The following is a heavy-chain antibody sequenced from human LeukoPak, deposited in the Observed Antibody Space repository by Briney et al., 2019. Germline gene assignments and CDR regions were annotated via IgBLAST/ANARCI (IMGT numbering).Heavy chain of an antibody. Sequence: PSETLSLTCTVSGGSISSYYWSWIRQPPGKGLECIGYMYYSGSTNYNPSLKSRVTISVDTSKDQFSLKLSSVTAADTAVYYCARRTYFYDSSGYYFDYWGQGTLVTVSS. D-gene: IGHD3-22*01. CDR1: GGSISSYY. CDR2: MYYSGST. CDR3: ARRTYFYDSSGYYFDY. J-gene: IGHJ4*02. V-gene: IGHV4-59*01.